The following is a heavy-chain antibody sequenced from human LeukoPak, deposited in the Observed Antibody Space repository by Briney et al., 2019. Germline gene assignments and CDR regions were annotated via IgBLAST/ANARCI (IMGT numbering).Heavy chain of an antibody. CDR2: IRYDGSNK. Sequence: PGGSLRLSCAAYGFTFSIYEMNWVRQAPGKGLEWVAFIRYDGSNKYYADSVKGRFPISRDNAKNPLYLQMNSLRAEDTAVYYCAKDHSGWQKSPDYWGQGTLVTVSS. CDR1: GFTFSIYE. CDR3: AKDHSGWQKSPDY. J-gene: IGHJ4*02. V-gene: IGHV3-30*02. D-gene: IGHD6-19*01.